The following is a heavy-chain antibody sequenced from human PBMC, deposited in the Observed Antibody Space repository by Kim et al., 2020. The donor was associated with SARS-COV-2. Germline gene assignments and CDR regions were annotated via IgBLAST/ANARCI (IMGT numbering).Heavy chain of an antibody. CDR2: TYYRSKWNN. Sequence: SQTLSLTCAISGDTVSSNRAAWNWIRQSPSRCLEWLGKTYYRSKWNNDYAVSVKSRIIINPDTSKNQFSLQLNSVTPEDTAVYYCVRVNREDGYNSLGFDYWGPGTLVTGSA. CDR3: VRVNREDGYNSLGFDY. V-gene: IGHV6-1*01. J-gene: IGHJ4*03. D-gene: IGHD5-12*01. CDR1: GDTVSSNRAA.